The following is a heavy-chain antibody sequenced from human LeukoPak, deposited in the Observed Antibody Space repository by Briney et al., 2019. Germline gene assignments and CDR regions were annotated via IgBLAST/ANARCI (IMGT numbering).Heavy chain of an antibody. V-gene: IGHV1-69*10. D-gene: IGHD2-15*01. CDR3: ARDNPPYCNGGTCFSY. CDR2: IIPILDMT. J-gene: IGHJ4*02. Sequence: GCAVTVSCKDSGGTFSSYALSWVRQAPGQGLEWMGRIIPILDMTTYAQKFQGRVTITAYESTATAYMELSSLRSEDTAIYYCARDNPPYCNGGTCFSYWGQGTLVTVSS. CDR1: GGTFSSYA.